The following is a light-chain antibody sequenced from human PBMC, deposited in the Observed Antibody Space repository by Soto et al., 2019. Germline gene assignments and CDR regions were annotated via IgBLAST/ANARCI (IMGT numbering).Light chain of an antibody. J-gene: IGLJ2*01. Sequence: QSVLTQSPSTSGTPGQRVTISCSGSSSNIGGNTVNWYQQLPGTAPKLLIYSNSHRPSGVPDRFSGSKSGTSASLAISGLQSEDEADYYCAAWDDSLTGVVFGGGTKLTVL. CDR1: SSNIGGNT. CDR2: SNS. CDR3: AAWDDSLTGVV. V-gene: IGLV1-44*01.